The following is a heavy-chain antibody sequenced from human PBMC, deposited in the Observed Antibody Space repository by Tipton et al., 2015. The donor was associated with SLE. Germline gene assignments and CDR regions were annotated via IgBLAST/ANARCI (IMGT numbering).Heavy chain of an antibody. Sequence: TLSLTCAVSGGSISSGGYSWSWIRQPPGKGLEWIGYIYHSGSTYYNPSLKSRVTISVDRSKNQFSLKLSSVTAADTAVYYCARASRIVALDYWGQGTLVTVSS. D-gene: IGHD5-12*01. CDR2: IYHSGST. J-gene: IGHJ4*02. V-gene: IGHV4-30-2*01. CDR3: ARASRIVALDY. CDR1: GGSISSGGYS.